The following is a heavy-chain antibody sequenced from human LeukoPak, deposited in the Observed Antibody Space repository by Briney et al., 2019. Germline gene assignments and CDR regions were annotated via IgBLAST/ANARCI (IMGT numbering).Heavy chain of an antibody. D-gene: IGHD2-2*01. V-gene: IGHV3-53*01. Sequence: GGSLRLSCAASGFTVRSNYISWVRQAPGKGLEWVSVIYSGGSTYYADSVKGRFTISRDNSKNTLYLQMNSLRAEDTAVYYCAREYCSSTSCYGMDVWGQGTTVTVSS. CDR2: IYSGGST. J-gene: IGHJ6*02. CDR1: GFTVRSNY. CDR3: AREYCSSTSCYGMDV.